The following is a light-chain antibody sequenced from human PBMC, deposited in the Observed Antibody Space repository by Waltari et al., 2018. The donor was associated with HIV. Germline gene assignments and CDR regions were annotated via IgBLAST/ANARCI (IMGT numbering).Light chain of an antibody. CDR3: HQYGVSPLT. J-gene: IGKJ3*01. CDR2: GTS. Sequence: EIVLAQSPGTLSLSPGERATLSCRASQSVTSSYLAWYQQKPGQAPRLLIYGTSSRATGIPDRFSGSGSGTDFTLTISRLEPEDFAVYYCHQYGVSPLTFGPGTKVDI. CDR1: QSVTSSY. V-gene: IGKV3-20*01.